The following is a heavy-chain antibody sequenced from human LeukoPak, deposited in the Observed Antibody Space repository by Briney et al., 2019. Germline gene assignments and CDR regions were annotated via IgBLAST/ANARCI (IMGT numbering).Heavy chain of an antibody. D-gene: IGHD2-2*01. V-gene: IGHV3-23*01. CDR3: AKTADIVVVPAATSWFDP. Sequence: GGSLRLSCAASGFTFSSYAMSWVRQAPGKGLEWVSAISGSGGSTYYADSVKGRFTISRDNSKNTLYLQMNSLRAEDTAVYYCAKTADIVVVPAATSWFDPWGQGTLVTVPS. J-gene: IGHJ5*02. CDR1: GFTFSSYA. CDR2: ISGSGGST.